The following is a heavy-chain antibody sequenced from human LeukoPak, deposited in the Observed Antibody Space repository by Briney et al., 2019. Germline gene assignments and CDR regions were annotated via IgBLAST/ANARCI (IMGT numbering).Heavy chain of an antibody. V-gene: IGHV4-39*07. CDR3: ARGYCSSTSCYTGDY. J-gene: IGHJ4*02. CDR1: GGSISSSSYY. Sequence: PSETLSLTCTVSGGSISSSSYYWGWIRQPPGKGLEWIGSIYYSGSTYYNPSLKSRVTISVDTSKNQFSLKLSSVTAADTAVYYCARGYCSSTSCYTGDYWGQGTLVTVSS. D-gene: IGHD2-2*02. CDR2: IYYSGST.